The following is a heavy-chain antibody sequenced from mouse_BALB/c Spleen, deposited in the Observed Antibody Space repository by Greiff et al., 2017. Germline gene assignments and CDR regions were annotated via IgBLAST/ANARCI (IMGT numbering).Heavy chain of an antibody. CDR3: AKGYDYAAMDY. D-gene: IGHD2-10*02. Sequence: QVQLKESGAELAKPGASVKMSCKASGYTFTSYWMHWVKQRPGQGLEWIGYINPSTGYTEYNQKFKDKATLTADKSSSTAYMQLSSLTSEDSAVYYCAKGYDYAAMDYWGQGTSVTVSS. J-gene: IGHJ4*01. CDR1: GYTFTSYW. V-gene: IGHV1-7*01. CDR2: INPSTGYT.